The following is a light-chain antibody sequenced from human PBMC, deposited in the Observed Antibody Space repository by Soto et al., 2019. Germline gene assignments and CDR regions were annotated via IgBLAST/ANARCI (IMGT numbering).Light chain of an antibody. CDR2: KAS. J-gene: IGKJ1*01. V-gene: IGKV1-5*03. Sequence: DIQMTQSPSTLSGSVGDRVTITCRASQTISSWLAWYQQKPGKAPKLLIYKASTLKSGVPSRFSGSGSGTVFTLTISSLQPDDFATYYCQHYNSYSEAFGQGTKVDI. CDR3: QHYNSYSEA. CDR1: QTISSW.